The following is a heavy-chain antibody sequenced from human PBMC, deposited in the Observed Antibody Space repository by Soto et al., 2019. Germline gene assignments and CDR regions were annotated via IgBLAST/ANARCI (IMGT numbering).Heavy chain of an antibody. CDR1: GFTFSSYA. CDR2: ISGSGGNT. V-gene: IGHV3-23*01. Sequence: EVQLLESGGGLVQPGGSLRLSCAASGFTFSSYAMSWVRQAPGKGLEWVSAISGSGGNTYYGDSVKGRFTISRDNSKNTLHLQMNSLRAEDTAIYYCAKEGAYYYCYAMDVWGQGTTVTVSS. J-gene: IGHJ6*02. CDR3: AKEGAYYYCYAMDV.